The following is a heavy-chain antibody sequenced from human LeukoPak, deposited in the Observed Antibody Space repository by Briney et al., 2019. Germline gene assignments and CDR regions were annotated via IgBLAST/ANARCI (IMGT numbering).Heavy chain of an antibody. CDR1: GSSISLGYY. D-gene: IGHD1-1*01. Sequence: SQTLSLTCDVSGSSISLGYYGVWIRQPAGQGLEWIGSIHPSGTTFYNSSLNSRITMTIDAPKNQFSLRLSLVTAVDTAVYFCATERERRITDWGQGTLVTVSS. CDR2: IHPSGTT. J-gene: IGHJ4*02. CDR3: ATERERRITD. V-gene: IGHV4-38-2*02.